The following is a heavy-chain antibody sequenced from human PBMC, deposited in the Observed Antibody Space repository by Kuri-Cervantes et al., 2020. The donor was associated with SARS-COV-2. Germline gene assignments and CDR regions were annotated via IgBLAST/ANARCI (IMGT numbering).Heavy chain of an antibody. Sequence: GGSLRLSCAASGFTFSSYSMNWVRQAPGKGLEWVSSINSSSSYIYYADSVKGRFIISRDNAKNSLYLQMNSLRVEDTALYYCARAYGDYVFREGLDSWGQGTLVTVSS. V-gene: IGHV3-21*06. D-gene: IGHD4-17*01. J-gene: IGHJ4*02. CDR2: INSSSSYI. CDR3: ARAYGDYVFREGLDS. CDR1: GFTFSSYS.